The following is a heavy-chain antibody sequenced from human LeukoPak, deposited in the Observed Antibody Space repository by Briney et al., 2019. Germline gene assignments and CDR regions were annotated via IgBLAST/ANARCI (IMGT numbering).Heavy chain of an antibody. CDR3: VKDLTGTWSFDY. J-gene: IGHJ4*02. D-gene: IGHD3-9*01. Sequence: QXPGKGLXXXALIYGDGSFTRYADSVKGRFTISRDNSRNALYVQLTSLRLEDTALYYCVKDLTGTWSFDYWGQGTLVTVSS. CDR2: IYGDGSFT. V-gene: IGHV3-74*01.